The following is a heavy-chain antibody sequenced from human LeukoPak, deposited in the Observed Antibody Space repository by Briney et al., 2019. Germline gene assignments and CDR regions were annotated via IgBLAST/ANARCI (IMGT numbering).Heavy chain of an antibody. V-gene: IGHV1-69*06. CDR3: ARDSSSSRSGAFDI. CDR1: GGTFSSYA. Sequence: GASVKVSCKASGGTFSSYAISWVRQAPGQGLEWVGGIIPIFGTANYAQKFQGRVTITADKSTSTAYMELSSLRSEDTAVYYCARDSSSSRSGAFDIWGQGTMVTVSS. J-gene: IGHJ3*02. CDR2: IIPIFGTA. D-gene: IGHD6-6*01.